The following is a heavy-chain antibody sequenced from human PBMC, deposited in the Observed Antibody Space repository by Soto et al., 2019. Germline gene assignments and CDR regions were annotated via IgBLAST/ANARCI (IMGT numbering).Heavy chain of an antibody. J-gene: IGHJ4*02. V-gene: IGHV3-74*03. Sequence: QPGGSLRLSCAASVFTFISYAMSWVRQPPGKGPEWVSRMTGDGRTTQYADSVKGRFTASRDNAKSTLYLQMNSLRAEDTAVYYCATAEVDYWGPGTLVTVSS. CDR3: ATAEVDY. CDR1: VFTFISYA. CDR2: MTGDGRTT.